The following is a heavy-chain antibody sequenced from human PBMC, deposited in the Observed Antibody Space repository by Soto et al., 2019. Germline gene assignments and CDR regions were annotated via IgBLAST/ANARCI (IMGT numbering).Heavy chain of an antibody. V-gene: IGHV1-46*01. D-gene: IGHD6-13*01. Sequence: GASVKVSCKASGYTFTSYYMHWVRQAPGQGLEWMGIINPSGGSTSYAQKFQGRVTMTRDTSTSTVYMELSSLRSEDTAVYYCARGEAAADLYYYYYGMDVWGQGTTVTVSS. CDR1: GYTFTSYY. J-gene: IGHJ6*02. CDR2: INPSGGST. CDR3: ARGEAAADLYYYYYGMDV.